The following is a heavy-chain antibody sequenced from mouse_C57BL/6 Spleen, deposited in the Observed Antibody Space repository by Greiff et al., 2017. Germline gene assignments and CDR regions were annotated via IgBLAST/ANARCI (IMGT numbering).Heavy chain of an antibody. D-gene: IGHD1-1*01. CDR2: IHTNSGST. J-gene: IGHJ2*01. Sequence: QVQLQQPGAELVKPGASVTLSCKASGYTFTSYWMHWVKQRPGQGLEWIGMIHTNSGSTNYNETFKSKATLTVDKSSSTAYMQLSSLTSEDSAVYYCAGATVVAFDYWGQGTTLTVAS. CDR1: GYTFTSYW. V-gene: IGHV1-64*01. CDR3: AGATVVAFDY.